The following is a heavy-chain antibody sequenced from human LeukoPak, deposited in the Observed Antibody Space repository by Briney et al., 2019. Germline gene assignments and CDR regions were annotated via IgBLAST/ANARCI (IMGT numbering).Heavy chain of an antibody. V-gene: IGHV3-72*01. CDR3: ARDTATALDY. CDR1: GFTFTDHY. Sequence: PGRSLRLSRAASGFTFTDHYMDWVRQAPGKGLEWIGRITNTPNNYASQYAASVRGRFTISRDDSKSSLFLQMNSLKTEDTAIYFCARDTATALDYWGQGTLVTVSS. CDR2: ITNTPNNYAS. D-gene: IGHD6-13*01. J-gene: IGHJ4*02.